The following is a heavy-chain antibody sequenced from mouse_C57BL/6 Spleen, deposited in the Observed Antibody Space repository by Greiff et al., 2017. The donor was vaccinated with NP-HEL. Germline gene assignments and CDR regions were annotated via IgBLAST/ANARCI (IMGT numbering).Heavy chain of an antibody. V-gene: IGHV5-9-1*02. CDR3: TRAPHYYGSSLWYFDV. D-gene: IGHD1-1*01. CDR1: GFTFSSYA. Sequence: DVKLVESGEGLVKPGGSLKLSCAASGFTFSSYAMSWVRQTPEKRLEWVAYISSGGDYIYYADTVKGRFTISRDNARNTLYLQMSSLKSEDTAMYYCTRAPHYYGSSLWYFDVWGTGTTVTVSS. J-gene: IGHJ1*03. CDR2: ISSGGDYI.